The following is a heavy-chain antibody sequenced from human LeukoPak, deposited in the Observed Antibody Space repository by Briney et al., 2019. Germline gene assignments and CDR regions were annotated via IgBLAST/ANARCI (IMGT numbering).Heavy chain of an antibody. CDR2: ISGSGGST. Sequence: GGSQRLSCAASGFTFSSYAMSWVRQAPGKGLEWVSSISGSGGSTYYADSVKGRFTISRDNSKNTLYLQMNSLRAEDTAVYYCAKDYLQLGELSLYNYWGQGTLVTVSS. CDR3: AKDYLQLGELSLYNY. V-gene: IGHV3-23*01. J-gene: IGHJ4*02. D-gene: IGHD3-16*02. CDR1: GFTFSSYA.